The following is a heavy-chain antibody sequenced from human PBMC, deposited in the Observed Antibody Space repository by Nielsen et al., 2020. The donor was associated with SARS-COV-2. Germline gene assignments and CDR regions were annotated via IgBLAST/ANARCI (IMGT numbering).Heavy chain of an antibody. D-gene: IGHD5-18*01. Sequence: GESLKISCAASGFTFSSYWMSWVRQAPGKGLEWVAVISYDGSNKYYADSVKGRFTISRDNSKNTLYLQMNSLRAEDTAVYYCARAPTAMVMGYYFDYWGQGTLVTVSS. CDR2: ISYDGSNK. J-gene: IGHJ4*02. V-gene: IGHV3-30-3*01. CDR3: ARAPTAMVMGYYFDY. CDR1: GFTFSSYW.